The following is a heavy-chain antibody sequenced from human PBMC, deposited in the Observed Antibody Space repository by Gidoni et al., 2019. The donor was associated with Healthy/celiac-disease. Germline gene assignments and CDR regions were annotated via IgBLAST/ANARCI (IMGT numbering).Heavy chain of an antibody. V-gene: IGHV3-48*01. Sequence: EVQLVESGGGLVQPGGSLRLSCAASGFTFSSYRMNWVRQAPGKGLEWVSYISSSSSTIYYADSVKGRFTISRDNAKNSLYLQMNSLRAEDTAVYYCARDPSHYYVDTAIYYYYYGMDVWGQGTTVTVSS. CDR2: ISSSSSTI. CDR1: GFTFSSYR. D-gene: IGHD5-18*01. CDR3: ARDPSHYYVDTAIYYYYYGMDV. J-gene: IGHJ6*02.